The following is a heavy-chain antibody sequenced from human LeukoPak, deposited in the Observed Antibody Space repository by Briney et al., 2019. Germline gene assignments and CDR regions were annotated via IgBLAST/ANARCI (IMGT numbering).Heavy chain of an antibody. D-gene: IGHD5-18*01. J-gene: IGHJ4*02. CDR1: GFTFSSYA. V-gene: IGHV3-30*02. CDR2: IRYDGSNK. CDR3: AKRSGYSYGQRFDY. Sequence: GGSLRLSCAASGFTFSSYAMSWVRQAPGKGLEWVAFIRYDGSNKYYADSVKGRFTISRDNSKNTLYLQMNSLRAEDTAVYYCAKRSGYSYGQRFDYWGQGTLVTVSS.